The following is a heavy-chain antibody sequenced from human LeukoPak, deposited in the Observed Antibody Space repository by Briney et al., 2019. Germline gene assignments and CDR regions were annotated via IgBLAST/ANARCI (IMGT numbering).Heavy chain of an antibody. V-gene: IGHV3-21*01. J-gene: IGHJ6*03. CDR1: GFYFSGYS. Sequence: TGGSLRLSCAASGFYFSGYSMSWVRQAPGKGLEWVSSINTGSTYMYYADSVKGRFTISRDNAKNSLHLQMYSLRAEDTAVYFCARVEATTGRNYHYYYMDVWGKGTTVTVSS. CDR2: INTGSTYM. CDR3: ARVEATTGRNYHYYYMDV. D-gene: IGHD1-1*01.